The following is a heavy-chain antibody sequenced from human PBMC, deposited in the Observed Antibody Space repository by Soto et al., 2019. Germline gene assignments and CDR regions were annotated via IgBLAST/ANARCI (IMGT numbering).Heavy chain of an antibody. CDR1: GGSFNGYC. CDR2: INHSGSA. Sequence: SETLSLTCAVYGGSFNGYCWTWIRQPPGKGPEWIGDINHSGSANYNPSLKSRVTISVDTSKDQFSLKLRSVTAADMAVFYCARAPDKYYFDSWGQGTLVTVSS. V-gene: IGHV4-34*01. J-gene: IGHJ4*02. CDR3: ARAPDKYYFDS.